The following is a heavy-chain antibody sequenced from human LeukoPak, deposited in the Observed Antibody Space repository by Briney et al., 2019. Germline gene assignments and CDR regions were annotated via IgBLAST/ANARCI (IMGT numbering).Heavy chain of an antibody. CDR3: AKGFVVVVSATQSSWFDP. J-gene: IGHJ5*02. Sequence: GGSLRLSCAASGFTFSSYEMNWVRQAPGKGLEGVSYISSSGSSSGRIIDYADSVKGRFTISRDNSKNTLYLQMNSLRAEDTAVYYCAKGFVVVVSATQSSWFDPWGQGTLVTVSS. V-gene: IGHV3-48*03. CDR1: GFTFSSYE. CDR2: ISSSGSSSGRII. D-gene: IGHD2-15*01.